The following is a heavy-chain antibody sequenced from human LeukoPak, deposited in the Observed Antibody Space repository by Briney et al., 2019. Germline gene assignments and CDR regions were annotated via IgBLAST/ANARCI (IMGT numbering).Heavy chain of an antibody. CDR1: GFTFSDHY. CDR2: TRNKANSYTT. J-gene: IGHJ2*01. D-gene: IGHD5-12*01. V-gene: IGHV3-72*01. Sequence: PGGSLRLSCAASGFTFSDHYMDWVRQAPGKGLEWVGRTRNKANSYTTEYAASVKGRFSISRDDPKNSLYLQMNSLKTEDTAVYFCARGIYSAVYYFGLWGRGTLVTVSS. CDR3: ARGIYSAVYYFGL.